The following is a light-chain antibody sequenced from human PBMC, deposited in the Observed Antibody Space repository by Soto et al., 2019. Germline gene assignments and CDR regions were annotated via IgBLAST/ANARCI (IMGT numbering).Light chain of an antibody. CDR1: SSNIGAGYD. Sequence: QSVLTQPPSVSGAPGQRVTISCTGSSSNIGAGYDVHWYQQLPGTAPKLLIYGNSNRPSGVPDRFSGSKSGTSASLAITGLQAEDEADYYCQPYDSSLSAPVFGGGTKLTVL. J-gene: IGLJ3*02. V-gene: IGLV1-40*01. CDR2: GNS. CDR3: QPYDSSLSAPV.